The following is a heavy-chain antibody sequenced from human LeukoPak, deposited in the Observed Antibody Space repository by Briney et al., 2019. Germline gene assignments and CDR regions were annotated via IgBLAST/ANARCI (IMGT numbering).Heavy chain of an antibody. Sequence: PGGSLRLSCAASGFTFSSYAMSWVRQAPGKGLEWVSAISGSGGSTYYADSVKGRFTISRDNSENTLYLQMNSLRAEDTAVYYCAKDYRLLWFGELSRAEYFQHWGQGTLVTVSS. D-gene: IGHD3-10*01. V-gene: IGHV3-23*01. J-gene: IGHJ1*01. CDR3: AKDYRLLWFGELSRAEYFQH. CDR2: ISGSGGST. CDR1: GFTFSSYA.